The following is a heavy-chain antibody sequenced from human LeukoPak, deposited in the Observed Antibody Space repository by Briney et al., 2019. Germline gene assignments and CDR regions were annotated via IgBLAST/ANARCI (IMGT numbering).Heavy chain of an antibody. CDR3: ARGHRNYCSRTSCPLYLGYHYYYMDV. Sequence: SETLSLTCAVYGGSFNDYYWSWIRQPPGKGLEWIGEINHSGSTNYNPSLKGRVTISLDTSKNEFSLKLTSMTAADTAVYYCARGHRNYCSRTSCPLYLGYHYYYMDVWDIGTTVTVSS. CDR2: INHSGST. CDR1: GGSFNDYY. V-gene: IGHV4-34*01. D-gene: IGHD2-2*01. J-gene: IGHJ6*03.